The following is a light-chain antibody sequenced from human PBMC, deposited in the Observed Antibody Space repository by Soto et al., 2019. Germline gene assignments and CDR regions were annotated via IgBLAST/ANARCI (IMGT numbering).Light chain of an antibody. V-gene: IGKV1-5*03. J-gene: IGKJ2*01. CDR3: QQYNASFPYT. CDR1: QSISTW. Sequence: DIQMTQSPSTLSASVGDRVTITCRTSQSISTWLAWYQQKPGTAPKLLIYKASTLESGVPSRFSGSRSGTEFTLTVSSLQPDDFATYYCQQYNASFPYTFGQGTKVDIK. CDR2: KAS.